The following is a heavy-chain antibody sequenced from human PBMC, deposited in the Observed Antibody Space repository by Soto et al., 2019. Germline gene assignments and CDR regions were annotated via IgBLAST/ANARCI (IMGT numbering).Heavy chain of an antibody. V-gene: IGHV4-59*01. CDR2: IYYSGST. Sequence: SETLSLTCTVSGGSIDSYYWSWIRQPPGKGLEWIGYIYYSGSTNYNPSLKSRVTISVDTSKNQFSLKLNSVTAADTAVYYCARSIDPWGQGTLVTVSS. CDR3: ARSIDP. CDR1: GGSIDSYY. J-gene: IGHJ5*02.